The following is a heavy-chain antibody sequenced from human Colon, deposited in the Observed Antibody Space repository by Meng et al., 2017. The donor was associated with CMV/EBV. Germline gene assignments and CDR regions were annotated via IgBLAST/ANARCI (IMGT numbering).Heavy chain of an antibody. J-gene: IGHJ6*02. CDR3: ARGDQLLPPYYYYGMDV. V-gene: IGHV3-9*01. CDR1: GFTFDDYA. D-gene: IGHD2-2*01. Sequence: GGSLRLSCAASGFTFDDYAMHWVRQAPGKGLEWVSGISWNSGSVVYADSVKGRFTISRDNAKTSLYLQMNSLRAEDTAVYYCARGDQLLPPYYYYGMDVWGQGTTVTVSS. CDR2: ISWNSGSV.